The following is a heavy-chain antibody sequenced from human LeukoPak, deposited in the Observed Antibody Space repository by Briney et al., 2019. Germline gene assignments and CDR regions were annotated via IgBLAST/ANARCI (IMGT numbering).Heavy chain of an antibody. D-gene: IGHD6-19*01. V-gene: IGHV4-4*07. CDR1: GGSISSYY. CDR2: IYTSVST. CDR3: ARVGVSGWPNWFDP. J-gene: IGHJ5*02. Sequence: PSETLSLTCTVSGGSISSYYWSWIRQPAGKGLEWIGRIYTSVSTNYNPSLKSRVTMSVDTSKNQFSLKLNSVTAADTAVYYCARVGVSGWPNWFDPWGQGTLVTVSS.